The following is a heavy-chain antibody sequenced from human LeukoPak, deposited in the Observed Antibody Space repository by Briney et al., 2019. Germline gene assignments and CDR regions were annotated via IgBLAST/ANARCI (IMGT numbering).Heavy chain of an antibody. J-gene: IGHJ4*02. D-gene: IGHD6-19*01. CDR3: AKDKNLVAGTAMDY. CDR2: INRDGNTI. Sequence: PGGSLRLSCAVSGFTFSIYWMHWVRQAPGKGLVWVSHINRDGNTITYADSVKGRFTISRDNAKNTLYLQMNSLRAEDTAVYYCAKDKNLVAGTAMDYWGQGTLVTVSS. V-gene: IGHV3-74*01. CDR1: GFTFSIYW.